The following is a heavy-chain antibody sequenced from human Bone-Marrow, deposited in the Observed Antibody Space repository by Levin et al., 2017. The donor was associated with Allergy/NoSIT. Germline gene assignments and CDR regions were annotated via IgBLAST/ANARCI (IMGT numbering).Heavy chain of an antibody. Sequence: GGSLRLSCAASGFTFSTYAMGWVRQTPGKGLEWVSAVTGSGYSTYYADSVRGRFTISRDNSKNTLYLQMNSLSAEDTAVYYCAKEPETYVWGRYRGSWGQGTLVTVSS. J-gene: IGHJ5*02. CDR1: GFTFSTYA. CDR3: AKEPETYVWGRYRGS. CDR2: VTGSGYST. D-gene: IGHD3-16*02. V-gene: IGHV3-23*01.